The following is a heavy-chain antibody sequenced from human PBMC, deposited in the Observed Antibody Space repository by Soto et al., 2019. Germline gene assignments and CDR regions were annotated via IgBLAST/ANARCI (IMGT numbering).Heavy chain of an antibody. V-gene: IGHV3-23*01. CDR3: AKHGGSRWYYTDFDY. J-gene: IGHJ4*02. Sequence: EVQLLESGGGLVQPGGSLRLSCAASGFTFSNYAMSWVREAPGKGLEWVSTISGSAGSTYYADSVKGRFTISRDNSKDTLYLQMISLRAEDTAVYYCAKHGGSRWYYTDFDYWGQGTLVTVSS. D-gene: IGHD2-2*01. CDR2: ISGSAGST. CDR1: GFTFSNYA.